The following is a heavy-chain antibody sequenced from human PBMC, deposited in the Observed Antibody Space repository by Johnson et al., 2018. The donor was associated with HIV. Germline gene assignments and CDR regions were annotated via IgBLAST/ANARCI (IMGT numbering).Heavy chain of an antibody. Sequence: QVLLVESGGGVVQPGRSLRLSCAASGFTFSGYAMHWVRQAPGKGLEWVAVIYYDGTNKHYADSLKGRFTISRDNSKNTLFLQMNSLRAEDTAVYYCARDRGSSSLDAFDIWGQGTMVTVSS. V-gene: IGHV3-33*01. CDR2: IYYDGTNK. CDR1: GFTFSGYA. CDR3: ARDRGSSSLDAFDI. D-gene: IGHD6-6*01. J-gene: IGHJ3*02.